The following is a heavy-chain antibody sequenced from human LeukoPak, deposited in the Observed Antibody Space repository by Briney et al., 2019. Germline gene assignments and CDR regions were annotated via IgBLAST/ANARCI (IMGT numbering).Heavy chain of an antibody. Sequence: PSETLSLTCAVSGYSISSGYYWGWIRQPPGKGLERIGSIYYSGSTYYNPSLKSRVTISVDTSKNQFSLKLSSVTAADTAVYYCARRAITMIVVATFDYWGQGTLVTVSS. D-gene: IGHD3-22*01. CDR1: GYSISSGYY. J-gene: IGHJ4*02. V-gene: IGHV4-38-2*01. CDR3: ARRAITMIVVATFDY. CDR2: IYYSGST.